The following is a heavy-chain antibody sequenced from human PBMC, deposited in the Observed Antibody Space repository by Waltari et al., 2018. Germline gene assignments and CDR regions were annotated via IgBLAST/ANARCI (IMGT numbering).Heavy chain of an antibody. CDR2: IYYSGDT. J-gene: IGHJ4*02. CDR1: GGSISSHY. Sequence: QVQLQESGPGLVKPSETLSLTGTVPGGSISSHYWSWIRQPPGKGLDWIVYIYYSGDTNSNPSLKSRVTISVDTSKNQFSLKLSSVTAADTALYYCARDRKGLNDDYFDYWGQGTLVTVSS. V-gene: IGHV4-59*11. CDR3: ARDRKGLNDDYFDY. D-gene: IGHD1-1*01.